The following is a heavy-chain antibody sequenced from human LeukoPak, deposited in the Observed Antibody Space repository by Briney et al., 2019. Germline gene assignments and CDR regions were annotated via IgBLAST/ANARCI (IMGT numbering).Heavy chain of an antibody. Sequence: SETLSLTCTVSGGSISSYYWSWIRQPAGKGLEWIGRIYTSGSTNYNPSLKSRVTMSVDTSKNQFSLKLSSVTAADTAVYYCARANYDILTGYPLPIFDYWGQGTLFTVSS. CDR2: IYTSGST. J-gene: IGHJ4*02. D-gene: IGHD3-9*01. CDR1: GGSISSYY. V-gene: IGHV4-4*07. CDR3: ARANYDILTGYPLPIFDY.